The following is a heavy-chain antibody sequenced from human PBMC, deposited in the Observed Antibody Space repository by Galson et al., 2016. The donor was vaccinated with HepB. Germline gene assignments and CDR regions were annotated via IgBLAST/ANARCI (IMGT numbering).Heavy chain of an antibody. CDR1: GFTFDSYA. CDR3: AKDLDTSGYDLFGPLGS. V-gene: IGHV3-23*05. Sequence: SLRLSCAASGFTFDSYAMSWVRQAPGKGLEWISGIPSNGIGAQYAGAVKGRFIISRDNSKNVLYLQMKSLRAEDTAKYYCAKDLDTSGYDLFGPLGSWGQGILVIVSS. D-gene: IGHD3-3*01. J-gene: IGHJ4*02. CDR2: IPSNGIGA.